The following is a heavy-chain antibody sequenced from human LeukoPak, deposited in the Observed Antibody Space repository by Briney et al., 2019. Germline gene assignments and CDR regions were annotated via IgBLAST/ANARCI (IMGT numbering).Heavy chain of an antibody. CDR2: IYSGGST. V-gene: IGHV3-66*01. J-gene: IGHJ4*02. CDR1: GFTVSSNY. Sequence: GGSLRLSCAASGFTVSSNYMSWVRQAPGKGLEWVSVIYSGGSTYYADSVKGRFTISRDNSKNTLYLQMNSLRAEDTAVYYCARDVASYGFEGLDYWGQGTLVTVSS. CDR3: ARDVASYGFEGLDY. D-gene: IGHD5-18*01.